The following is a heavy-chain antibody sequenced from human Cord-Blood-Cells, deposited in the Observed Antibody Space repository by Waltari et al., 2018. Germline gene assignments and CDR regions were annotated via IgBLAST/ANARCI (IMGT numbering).Heavy chain of an antibody. J-gene: IGHJ3*02. CDR2: IYYSGST. CDR1: GGSISSSSYY. CDR3: ARRQLTGTTPGGAFDI. Sequence: QLQLQESGPGLVKPSETLSLTCTVSGGSISSSSYYWGWIRQPPGKGLEWIGRIYYSGSTYYNPSLKSRFTISVDTSKNQFSLKLSSVTAADTAGYYCARRQLTGTTPGGAFDIWGQGTMVTVSS. V-gene: IGHV4-39*07. D-gene: IGHD1-20*01.